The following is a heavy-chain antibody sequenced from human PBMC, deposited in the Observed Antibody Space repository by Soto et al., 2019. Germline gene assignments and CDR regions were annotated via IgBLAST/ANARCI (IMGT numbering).Heavy chain of an antibody. CDR1: GGTFNSYD. Sequence: QVQLVQSGAEVKKPGSSMKVSCKASGGTFNSYDINWVRQAPGQGLEWMGGIIPIVETPKYAQKFQGRVTITADESTNTVYMELSSLRSEDTAMYYCARLSRPNYYDTSGFFKDIWFDPWGQGTLVTVSS. CDR3: ARLSRPNYYDTSGFFKDIWFDP. CDR2: IIPIVETP. V-gene: IGHV1-69*01. J-gene: IGHJ5*02. D-gene: IGHD3-22*01.